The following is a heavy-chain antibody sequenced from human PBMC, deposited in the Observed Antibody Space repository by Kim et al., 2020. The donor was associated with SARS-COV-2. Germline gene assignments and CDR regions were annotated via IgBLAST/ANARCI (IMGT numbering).Heavy chain of an antibody. CDR1: GGTFSSYA. V-gene: IGHV1-69*04. D-gene: IGHD3-22*01. CDR3: ARGPPYYYDSSGYYWPRLDY. J-gene: IGHJ4*02. Sequence: SVKVSCKASGGTFSSYAISWVRQAPGQGLEWMGRIIPILGIANYAQKFQGRVTITADKSTSTAYMELSSLRSEDTAVYYCARGPPYYYDSSGYYWPRLDYWGQRTLVTVSS. CDR2: IIPILGIA.